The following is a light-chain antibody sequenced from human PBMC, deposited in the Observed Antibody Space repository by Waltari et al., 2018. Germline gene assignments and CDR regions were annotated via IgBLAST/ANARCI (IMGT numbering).Light chain of an antibody. V-gene: IGKV3-20*01. CDR1: QTFSSSY. CDR2: GAS. J-gene: IGKJ4*01. CDR3: QHYGTSPPLT. Sequence: EIVLTQSPGTLSLSPGERATLSCRASQTFSSSYLAWYQQQPGQAPRLLIYGASTRAAGCPVRFGGSGSGTDFTLTISRQEPEDFAVYYCQHYGTSPPLTFGGGTKVEIK.